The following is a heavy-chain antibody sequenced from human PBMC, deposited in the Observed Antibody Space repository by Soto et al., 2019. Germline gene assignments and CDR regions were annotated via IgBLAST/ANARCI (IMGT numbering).Heavy chain of an antibody. CDR3: ARAFPDKGTSGYDYSY. CDR1: GYTFTSYG. J-gene: IGHJ4*02. V-gene: IGHV1-18*04. D-gene: IGHD3-22*01. CDR2: ISAYNGST. Sequence: QVHLVQSGVEVKKPGASVRVSCKASGYTFTSYGITWVRQAPGQGLEWMGWISAYNGSTNYAQKLQGRVTMTTDTSTSTAYLELRSLRSDDTAVYYCARAFPDKGTSGYDYSYWGQGTLVTVSS.